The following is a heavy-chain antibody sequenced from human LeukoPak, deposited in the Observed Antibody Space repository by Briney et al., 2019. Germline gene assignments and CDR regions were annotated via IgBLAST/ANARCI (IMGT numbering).Heavy chain of an antibody. D-gene: IGHD3-10*01. Sequence: AAVKVSCKASGYTFTRYYIHWVRQAPGQGLEWMGWINPNSGGTNYAQKFQGWVTMARDTSISTAYMELSRLRSDDTAVYYCARGLDPIYYPLLRGQGTLVTVSS. CDR1: GYTFTRYY. CDR2: INPNSGGT. V-gene: IGHV1-2*04. J-gene: IGHJ4*02. CDR3: ARGLDPIYYPLL.